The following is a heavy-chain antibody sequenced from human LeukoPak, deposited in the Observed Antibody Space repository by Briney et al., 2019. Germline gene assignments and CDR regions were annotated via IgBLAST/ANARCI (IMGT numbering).Heavy chain of an antibody. CDR1: GGSFSGYY. CDR3: ARPIVVVPLRAFDI. J-gene: IGHJ3*02. D-gene: IGHD2-21*01. Sequence: SETLSLTCAVYGGSFSGYYWSWIRQPPGKGLEWIGEINHSGSTNYNPSLKSRVTISVDTSKNQFSLKLSSVTAADTAVYYCARPIVVVPLRAFDIWGQGTMVTVSS. V-gene: IGHV4-34*01. CDR2: INHSGST.